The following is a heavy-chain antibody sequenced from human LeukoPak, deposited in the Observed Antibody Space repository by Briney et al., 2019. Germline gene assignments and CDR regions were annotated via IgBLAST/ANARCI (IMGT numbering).Heavy chain of an antibody. Sequence: PGGSLRLSCAPSGLTLSSYGMHRVRQAPSKGLEWEAVIPYDGSNKYHADSVKGRFTISRDNSKSTLYLQMNSLRDEDTAVYYCAKFGIGYSSSWYDAYYGMDVWGQGTTVTVSS. J-gene: IGHJ6*02. CDR1: GLTLSSYG. D-gene: IGHD6-13*01. CDR2: IPYDGSNK. V-gene: IGHV3-30*18. CDR3: AKFGIGYSSSWYDAYYGMDV.